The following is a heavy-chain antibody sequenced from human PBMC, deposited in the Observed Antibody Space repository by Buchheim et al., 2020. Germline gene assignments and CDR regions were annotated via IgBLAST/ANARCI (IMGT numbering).Heavy chain of an antibody. Sequence: QVQLQQWGAGLLKPSETLSLTCAVYGGSFSAYYWSWIRQPPGKGLEWIGEINHSGSTNYNPSLKSRVTISVDTSKNHFSLDLNSVTAADTAVYHCASREAYYYGSGNYYDVDYWGQGTL. D-gene: IGHD3-10*01. CDR1: GGSFSAYY. J-gene: IGHJ4*02. CDR2: INHSGST. CDR3: ASREAYYYGSGNYYDVDY. V-gene: IGHV4-34*02.